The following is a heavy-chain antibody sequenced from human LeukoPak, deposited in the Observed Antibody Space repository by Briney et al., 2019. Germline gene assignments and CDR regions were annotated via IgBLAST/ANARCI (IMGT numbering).Heavy chain of an antibody. V-gene: IGHV4-39*07. D-gene: IGHD3-22*01. J-gene: IGHJ6*03. CDR2: IYYLGNT. CDR1: GGSIISSSYY. CDR3: ARDRFDDSSGYYYHYYYYMDV. Sequence: KPSETLSLTCTVSGGSIISSSYYWGWIRQPPGKGLEWIGSIYYLGNTDYNPSLKSRVTISVDTSKNQFSLRLSSVTAADTAVYYCARDRFDDSSGYYYHYYYYMDVWGKGTTVTVSS.